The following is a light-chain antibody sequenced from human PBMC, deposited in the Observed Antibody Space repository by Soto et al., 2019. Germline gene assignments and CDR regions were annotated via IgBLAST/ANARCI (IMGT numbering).Light chain of an antibody. Sequence: QSVLTQPPSVSAAPGQTVTISCSGSSSNIGNNYVSWYQQLPGTAPKLLIYENNKRPSGIPDRFSGSKSGTSATLGITGFQTGDEADYYCGSWDSSLSAYVFGTGTKVTVL. V-gene: IGLV1-51*01. CDR3: GSWDSSLSAYV. CDR1: SSNIGNNY. CDR2: ENN. J-gene: IGLJ1*01.